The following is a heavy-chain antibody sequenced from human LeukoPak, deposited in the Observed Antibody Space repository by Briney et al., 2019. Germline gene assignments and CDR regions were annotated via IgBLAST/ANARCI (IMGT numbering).Heavy chain of an antibody. CDR2: IIPIFGTA. V-gene: IGHV1-69*13. CDR1: GGTFSSYA. Sequence: SVKVSCKASGGTFSSYAISWVRQAPGQGLEWMGGIIPIFGTANYAQKFQGRVTITADESTSTAYMELSSLRSEGTAVYYCARSQYYYGSGSYFPFDYWGQGTLVTVSS. CDR3: ARSQYYYGSGSYFPFDY. D-gene: IGHD3-10*01. J-gene: IGHJ4*02.